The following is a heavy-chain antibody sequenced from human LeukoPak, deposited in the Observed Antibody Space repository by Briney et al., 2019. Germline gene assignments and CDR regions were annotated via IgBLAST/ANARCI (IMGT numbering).Heavy chain of an antibody. CDR1: GGSISSYY. V-gene: IGHV4-59*01. J-gene: IGHJ3*02. CDR3: ARWDYDFWCGDAFDI. D-gene: IGHD3-3*01. CDR2: IYSSGST. Sequence: SETLSLTCTVSGGSISSYYWSWIRQPPGKGLEWIGYIYSSGSTNYNPSLKSRVTISVDTSKNQFSLKLSSVTAADTAVYYCARWDYDFWCGDAFDIWGQGTMVTVSS.